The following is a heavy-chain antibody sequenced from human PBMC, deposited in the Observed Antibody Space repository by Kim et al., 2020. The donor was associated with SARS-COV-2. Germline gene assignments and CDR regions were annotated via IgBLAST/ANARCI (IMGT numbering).Heavy chain of an antibody. D-gene: IGHD1-26*01. CDR3: SKSFVVVEWELLEGFDY. Sequence: GGSLRLSCAASGFTFSSYAMSWVRQAPGTGLEWVSAICCSGGSTYSADSVKGRITISRDNSQTPMYLQMNSLRAQDTAVDYCSKSFVVVEWELLEGFDYWGQGTLVTVSS. CDR1: GFTFSSYA. J-gene: IGHJ4*02. CDR2: ICCSGGST. V-gene: IGHV3-23*01.